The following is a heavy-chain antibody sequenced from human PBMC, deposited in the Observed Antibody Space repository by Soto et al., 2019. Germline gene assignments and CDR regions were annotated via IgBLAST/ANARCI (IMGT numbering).Heavy chain of an antibody. V-gene: IGHV3-23*01. J-gene: IGHJ4*02. CDR1: GFTFSSYA. CDR3: AKNPGRITGTTGD. D-gene: IGHD1-7*01. Sequence: EVQLLESGGGLVQPGGSLRLSCAASGFTFSSYAMSWVRQAPGKGLEWVSAISGSGGSTYYADSVKGRFTISRDNSKNTMYLQMNSLRAEDTAVYYCAKNPGRITGTTGDWGQGTLVTVSS. CDR2: ISGSGGST.